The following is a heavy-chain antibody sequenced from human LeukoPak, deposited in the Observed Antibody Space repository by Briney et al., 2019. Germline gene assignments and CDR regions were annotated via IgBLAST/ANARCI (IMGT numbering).Heavy chain of an antibody. J-gene: IGHJ4*02. CDR1: GGSFSGYY. CDR2: INHSGST. Sequence: SETLSLTCAVYGGSFSGYYWSWIRQPPGKGPEWIGEINHSGSTNYNPSLKSRVTISVDTSKNQFSLKLSSVTAADTAVYYCARGPQYYDILTGYYVQYYFDYWGQGTLVTVSS. CDR3: ARGPQYYDILTGYYVQYYFDY. V-gene: IGHV4-34*01. D-gene: IGHD3-9*01.